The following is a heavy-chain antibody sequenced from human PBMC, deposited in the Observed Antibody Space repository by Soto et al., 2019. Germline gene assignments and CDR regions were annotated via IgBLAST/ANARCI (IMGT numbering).Heavy chain of an antibody. Sequence: VQLVESGGGEVQPGRSLRRSCAASGFKYTDFALHWVRQAPGKGLEWVAIISYDGSDKYYADSVKGRFVISRDNPKNTLYLEMNSLRPEDTAVYFCARRAWDSYYALDVWGQGTTVTVFS. CDR2: ISYDGSDK. CDR1: GFKYTDFA. V-gene: IGHV3-30*09. CDR3: ARRAWDSYYALDV. D-gene: IGHD3-22*01. J-gene: IGHJ6*02.